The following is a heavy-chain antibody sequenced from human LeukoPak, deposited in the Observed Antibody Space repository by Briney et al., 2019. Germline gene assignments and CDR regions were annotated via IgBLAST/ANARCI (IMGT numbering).Heavy chain of an antibody. D-gene: IGHD3-16*02. V-gene: IGHV4-59*01. CDR3: ARGRNVWGGYRDDAFDD. J-gene: IGHJ3*01. CDR1: GGSINNYF. Sequence: SETLSLTCTVSGGSINNYFWSWIRQSPGKGLEWIGYIYYHGNTNYNPSLKSRVIISLDTSRTQFSLQLNSVTAADTAVYYCARGRNVWGGYRDDAFDDWGQGTRVTVSS. CDR2: IYYHGNT.